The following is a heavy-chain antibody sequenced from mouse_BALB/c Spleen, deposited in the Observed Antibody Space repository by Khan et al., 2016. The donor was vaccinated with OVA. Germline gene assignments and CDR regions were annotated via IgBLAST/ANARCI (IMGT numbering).Heavy chain of an antibody. CDR1: GYTFINYW. CDR3: ARRGLRWDVDY. CDR2: INPRTGYT. V-gene: IGHV1-7*01. J-gene: IGHJ2*01. D-gene: IGHD1-1*01. Sequence: VQLQQSGAELAKPGASVKMSCKASGYTFINYWILWVKQRPGQGLEWIGYINPRTGYTEYNQNFKDKATLTADKSSSTAYMQLSSLESEDSAVDYCARRGLRWDVDYWGQGTTLTVSS.